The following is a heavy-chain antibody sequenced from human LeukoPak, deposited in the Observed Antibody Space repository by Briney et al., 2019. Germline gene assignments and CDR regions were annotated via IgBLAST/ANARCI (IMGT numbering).Heavy chain of an antibody. CDR2: MNPNSGNT. CDR3: ARTGYSDSSGSPNWFDP. J-gene: IGHJ5*02. D-gene: IGHD3-22*01. V-gene: IGHV1-8*01. CDR1: GYTFTSYD. Sequence: ASVKVSCKASGYTFTSYDINWVRQATGQGLEWMGWMNPNSGNTGYAQKFQGRVTMTRNTSISTAYMELSSLRSEDTAVYFCARTGYSDSSGSPNWFDPWGQGTPVTVSS.